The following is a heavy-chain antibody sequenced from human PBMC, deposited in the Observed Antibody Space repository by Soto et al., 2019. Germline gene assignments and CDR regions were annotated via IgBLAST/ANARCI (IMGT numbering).Heavy chain of an antibody. CDR2: IIPILGIA. J-gene: IGHJ4*02. CDR1: GGTFSSYT. D-gene: IGHD2-15*01. CDR3: AIFAGMQVVVVAATNDY. Sequence: QVQLVQSGAEVKKPGSSVKVSCKASGGTFSSYTISWVRQAPGQGLEWMGRIIPILGIATYAKKFQGRVTITADKSTSTAYMELSRLRSEDTAVYYCAIFAGMQVVVVAATNDYWGQGTLVTVSS. V-gene: IGHV1-69*02.